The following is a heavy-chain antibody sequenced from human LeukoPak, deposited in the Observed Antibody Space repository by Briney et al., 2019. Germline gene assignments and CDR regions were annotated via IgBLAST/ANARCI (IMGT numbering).Heavy chain of an antibody. CDR1: GFTFSTYW. CDR2: IKQDGSEK. CDR3: ARLREDNYWPYYFDY. J-gene: IGHJ4*02. V-gene: IGHV3-7*01. D-gene: IGHD1-1*01. Sequence: GGSLRLSCAASGFTFSTYWMSWVRQAPGKGLEWVANIKQDGSEKYYVDSVKGRFTISRDNAKNSLFLQMNNLRAEDTAVYYCARLREDNYWPYYFDYWGQGTLVTVSS.